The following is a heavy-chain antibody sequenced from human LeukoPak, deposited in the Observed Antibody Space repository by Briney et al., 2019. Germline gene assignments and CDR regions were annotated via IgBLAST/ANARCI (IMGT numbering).Heavy chain of an antibody. CDR3: ARSNGITMVRGVTVLYYYGTDV. D-gene: IGHD3-10*01. J-gene: IGHJ6*02. V-gene: IGHV1-18*01. Sequence: ASVKVSCKASGYTFTSYGISWVRQAPGQGLEWMEWISAYNGNTNYAQKLQGRVTMTTDTSTSTAYMELRSLRSDDTAVYYCARSNGITMVRGVTVLYYYGTDVWAKGPRSPSP. CDR1: GYTFTSYG. CDR2: ISAYNGNT.